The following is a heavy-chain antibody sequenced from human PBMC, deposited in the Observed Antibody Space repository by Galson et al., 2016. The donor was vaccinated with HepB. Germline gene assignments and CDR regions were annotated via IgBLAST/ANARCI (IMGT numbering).Heavy chain of an antibody. D-gene: IGHD1-7*01. V-gene: IGHV4-59*01. CDR1: GGSLSSYY. Sequence: SETLSLTCTVSGGSLSSYYWSWIRQPPGKGLEWIGYIYFSGSTKYNPSLKSRVTLSIDTSKNQFSLKLNSVAAADTALYYCARASHNWNYRETWFHPWGQGTLGTVSS. CDR2: IYFSGST. CDR3: ARASHNWNYRETWFHP. J-gene: IGHJ5*02.